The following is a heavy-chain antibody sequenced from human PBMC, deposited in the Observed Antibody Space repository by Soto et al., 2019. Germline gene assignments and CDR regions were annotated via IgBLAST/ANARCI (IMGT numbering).Heavy chain of an antibody. CDR1: GFTFSNYG. Sequence: PGGSLRLSCAASGFTFSNYGMHWVRQAPGKGLEWVAAISDDGVSKYYADSVQGRFTISRDNSESAVFLQMNSLRPDDTALYFCARAYYFGSGTSYTLYYWGQGTQVTAPQ. CDR3: ARAYYFGSGTSYTLYY. J-gene: IGHJ4*02. V-gene: IGHV3-30*03. CDR2: ISDDGVSK. D-gene: IGHD3-10*01.